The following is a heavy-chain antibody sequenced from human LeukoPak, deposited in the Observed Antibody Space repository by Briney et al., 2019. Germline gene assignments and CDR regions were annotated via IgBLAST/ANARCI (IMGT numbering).Heavy chain of an antibody. CDR1: GGSISSYY. J-gene: IGHJ4*02. V-gene: IGHV4-59*01. CDR2: IYYSGST. D-gene: IGHD4-17*01. Sequence: NPSETLSLTCTVSGGSISSYYWSWIRQPPGKGLEWIGYIYYSGSTNYNPSLKSRVTISVDTSKNQFSLKLSSVTAADTAVYYCARMTTVTTGIDYWGQGTLVTVSS. CDR3: ARMTTVTTGIDY.